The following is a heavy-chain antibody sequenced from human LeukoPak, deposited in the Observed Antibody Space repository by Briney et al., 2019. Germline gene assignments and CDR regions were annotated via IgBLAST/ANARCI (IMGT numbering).Heavy chain of an antibody. CDR1: GGSFSGYY. Sequence: KPSETLSLTCAVYGGSFSGYYWSWIRQPPGKGLEWIGEINHSGSTNYNPSLKSRVTISVDTSKNQFSLKLSSVTAADTAVYYCARHAGGSSSPFDYWGQGTLVTVSS. CDR2: INHSGST. V-gene: IGHV4-34*01. CDR3: ARHAGGSSSPFDY. D-gene: IGHD6-13*01. J-gene: IGHJ4*02.